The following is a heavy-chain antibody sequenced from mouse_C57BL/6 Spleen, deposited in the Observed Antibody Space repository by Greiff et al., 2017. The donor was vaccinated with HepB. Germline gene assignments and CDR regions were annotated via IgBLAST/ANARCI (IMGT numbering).Heavy chain of an antibody. V-gene: IGHV5-9*01. Sequence: EVHLVESGGGLVKPGGSLKLSCAASGFTFSSYTMSWVRQTPEKRLEWVATISGGGGNTYYPDSVKGRFTISRDNAKNTLYLQMSSLRSEDTALYYCARLYGYDLAWFAYWGQGTLVTVSA. CDR1: GFTFSSYT. CDR2: ISGGGGNT. D-gene: IGHD2-2*01. J-gene: IGHJ3*01. CDR3: ARLYGYDLAWFAY.